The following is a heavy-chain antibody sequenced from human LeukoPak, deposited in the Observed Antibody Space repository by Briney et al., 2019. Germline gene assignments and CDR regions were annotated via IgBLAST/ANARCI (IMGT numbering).Heavy chain of an antibody. D-gene: IGHD2-15*01. J-gene: IGHJ4*02. CDR1: GGSFTGYY. CDR3: ARGFSGVVARD. Sequence: SETLSLTCAVYGGSFTGYYWSWIRQPPGKGLVWIGEIKHDGSTNYNPSLKSRVTMSLDTSKNQFFLNLNSVTAADTAVYYCARGFSGVVARDWGQGTLVTVSS. V-gene: IGHV4-34*01. CDR2: IKHDGST.